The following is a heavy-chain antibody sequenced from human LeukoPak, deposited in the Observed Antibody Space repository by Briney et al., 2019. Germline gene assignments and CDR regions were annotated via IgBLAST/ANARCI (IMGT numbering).Heavy chain of an antibody. D-gene: IGHD3-9*01. CDR2: INHSGST. CDR3: ARGELRYFDWLLRGTYFDY. CDR1: GGSFSGYY. Sequence: KPSETLSLTCAVYGGSFSGYYWSWIRQPPGKGLEWIGEINHSGSTNYNPSLKGRVTISVDTSKNQFSLKLSSVTAAGTAVYYCARGELRYFDWLLRGTYFDYWGQGTLVTVSS. V-gene: IGHV4-34*01. J-gene: IGHJ4*02.